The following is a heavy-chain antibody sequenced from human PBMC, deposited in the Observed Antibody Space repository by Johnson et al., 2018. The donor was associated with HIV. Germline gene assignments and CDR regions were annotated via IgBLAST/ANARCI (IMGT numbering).Heavy chain of an antibody. D-gene: IGHD1-26*01. CDR2: IYSGGST. CDR3: ARVRVGAFDI. CDR1: GFTVSSDY. V-gene: IGHV3-66*02. Sequence: VQLVESGGGLVKPGGSLRLSCAASGFTVSSDYMTWVRQAPGKGLEWGSIIYSGGSTYYTRSVKGRFTISRDNSKNMLFLQINSLRVEDTAVYYCARVRVGAFDIWGQGTMVTVSS. J-gene: IGHJ3*02.